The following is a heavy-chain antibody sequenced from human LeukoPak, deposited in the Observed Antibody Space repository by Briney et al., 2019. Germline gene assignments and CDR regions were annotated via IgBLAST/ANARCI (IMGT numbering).Heavy chain of an antibody. CDR3: ARGYGDYESHFDY. J-gene: IGHJ4*02. D-gene: IGHD4-17*01. V-gene: IGHV4-34*01. CDR2: INHSGST. Sequence: SETLSLTCAVYGGSFSGYYWSWIRQPPGKGLEWIGEINHSGSTNYNPSLKSRVTISVDTSKNQFSLELSSVTAADTAVYYCARGYGDYESHFDYWGQGTLVTVSS. CDR1: GGSFSGYY.